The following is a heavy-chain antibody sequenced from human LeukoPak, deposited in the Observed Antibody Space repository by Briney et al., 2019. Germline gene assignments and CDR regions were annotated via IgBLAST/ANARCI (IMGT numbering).Heavy chain of an antibody. J-gene: IGHJ4*02. CDR2: IKVDGSET. CDR3: AKATYADGSGPSDY. Sequence: GGSLRLSCAASGFTFSNYWMSWVRQVPGKGLEWLANIKVDGSETYYVDSLKGRFTISRDNAKNSVYLQMNSLRAEDTAVYYCAKATYADGSGPSDYWGQGTLVTVSS. D-gene: IGHD3-10*01. V-gene: IGHV3-7*03. CDR1: GFTFSNYW.